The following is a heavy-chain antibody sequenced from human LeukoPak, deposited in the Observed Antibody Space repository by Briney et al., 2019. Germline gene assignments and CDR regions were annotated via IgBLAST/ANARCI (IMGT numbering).Heavy chain of an antibody. V-gene: IGHV4-38-2*01. Sequence: SSETLSLTCDVSGFSITSGDYWGWIRQSPGRGLEWIGSISHSGDTYYIPSLRSRVTMSLDTSRNQFSLDLRSVSAADTAVYFCARVGPLAVGTGKRVYSFDYWGQGTLVTVSS. CDR3: ARVGPLAVGTGKRVYSFDY. J-gene: IGHJ4*02. D-gene: IGHD1-1*01. CDR2: ISHSGDT. CDR1: GFSITSGDY.